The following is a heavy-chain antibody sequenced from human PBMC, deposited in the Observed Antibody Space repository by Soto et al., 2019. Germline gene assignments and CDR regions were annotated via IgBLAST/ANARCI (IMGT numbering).Heavy chain of an antibody. V-gene: IGHV3-30*04. Sequence: QVQLVESGGGAVQPGGSLRLSCAASGFTFSAYAMHWVRQPPGKGLEWVAILSPDGRNKNYADSVKGQFTISRDNSKNTLYLQMNSLKTEDTAVYYCARGRGPTIVYYSDYWGQGTLVTVSS. J-gene: IGHJ4*02. CDR2: LSPDGRNK. D-gene: IGHD5-12*01. CDR3: ARGRGPTIVYYSDY. CDR1: GFTFSAYA.